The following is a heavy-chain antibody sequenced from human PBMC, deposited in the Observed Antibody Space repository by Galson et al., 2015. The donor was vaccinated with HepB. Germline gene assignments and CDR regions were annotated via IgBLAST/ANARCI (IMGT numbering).Heavy chain of an antibody. CDR1: GGTFSSYA. V-gene: IGHV1-69*10. J-gene: IGHJ5*02. CDR3: AREAGMVTTDSEYNWFDP. D-gene: IGHD4-17*01. Sequence: SVKVSCKASGGTFSSYAISWVRQAPGQGLEWMGGIIPIFGIANYAQKFQGRVTITADKSTSTAYMELSSLRSEDTAVYYCAREAGMVTTDSEYNWFDPWGQGTLVTVSS. CDR2: IIPIFGIA.